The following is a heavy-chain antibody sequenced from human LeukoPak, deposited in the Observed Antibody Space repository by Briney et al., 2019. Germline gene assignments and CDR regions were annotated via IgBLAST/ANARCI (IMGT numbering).Heavy chain of an antibody. V-gene: IGHV4-61*10. CDR2: IYYSGST. D-gene: IGHD3-16*01. CDR1: GGSISSGSYY. CDR3: AISMGSEDAFDI. J-gene: IGHJ3*02. Sequence: PSETLSLTCTVSGGSISSGSYYWSWIRQPAGKGLEWIGYIYYSGSTNYNPSLKSRVTISVDTSKNQFSLKLSSVTAADTAVYYCAISMGSEDAFDIWGQGTMVTVSS.